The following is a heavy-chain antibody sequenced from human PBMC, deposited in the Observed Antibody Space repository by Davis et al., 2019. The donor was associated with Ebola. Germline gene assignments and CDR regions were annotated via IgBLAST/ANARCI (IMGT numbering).Heavy chain of an antibody. Sequence: PGGSLRLSCAASGFTFDDYAMHWVRQAPGEGLEWVSCISWNGGNIGYADSVKGRFTISRDNAKNSLYLQMNSLRPEDTALYYCTKGSLAAPAYNWFDPWGQGTLVTVSS. CDR1: GFTFDDYA. D-gene: IGHD6-13*01. V-gene: IGHV3-9*01. CDR2: ISWNGGNI. CDR3: TKGSLAAPAYNWFDP. J-gene: IGHJ5*02.